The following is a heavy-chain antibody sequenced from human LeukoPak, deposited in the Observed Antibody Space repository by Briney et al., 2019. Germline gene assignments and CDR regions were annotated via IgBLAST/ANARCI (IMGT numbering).Heavy chain of an antibody. V-gene: IGHV3-21*01. CDR3: VRLRRNSDTSGYYYYYDF. CDR2: ISVRSNYI. CDR1: GYTFSSFS. D-gene: IGHD3-22*01. J-gene: IGHJ4*02. Sequence: GGSLRLSCVASGYTFSSFSINWVRQAPGKGLEWDSSISVRSNYIYYADSVRGRFSISRDDARDSLFLQMNSLRAEDTAVYYCVRLRRNSDTSGYYYYYDFWGQGTLVTVSS.